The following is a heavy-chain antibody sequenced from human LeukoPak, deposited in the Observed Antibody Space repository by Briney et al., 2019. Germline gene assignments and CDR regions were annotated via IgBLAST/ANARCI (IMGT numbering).Heavy chain of an antibody. D-gene: IGHD3-22*01. CDR2: ISDSSGTT. CDR3: AKRRFSSGDAFDI. Sequence: GGSLRLSCAASGFTFSSYAMNWVRQAPGKGLEWVSGISDSSGTTYYADSVKGRFTISRDNSKNTLYLQMNSLRAEDTALYYCAKRRFSSGDAFDIWGQGTMVTVSS. CDR1: GFTFSSYA. J-gene: IGHJ3*02. V-gene: IGHV3-23*01.